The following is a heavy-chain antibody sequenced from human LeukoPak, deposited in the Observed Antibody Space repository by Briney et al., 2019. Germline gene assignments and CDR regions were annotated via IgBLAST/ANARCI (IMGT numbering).Heavy chain of an antibody. J-gene: IGHJ4*02. D-gene: IGHD3-22*01. CDR1: GGSISSGGYS. CDR2: IYHSGST. V-gene: IGHV4-30-2*01. CDR3: ARGQYYDSSGPFDY. Sequence: SETLSLTCAVSGGSISSGGYSWSWIRQPPGKGLEWIGYIYHSGSTYYNPSLKSRVTISVDRSKNQFSLKLSSVTAADTAVYYCARGQYYDSSGPFDYWGQGTLVTVSS.